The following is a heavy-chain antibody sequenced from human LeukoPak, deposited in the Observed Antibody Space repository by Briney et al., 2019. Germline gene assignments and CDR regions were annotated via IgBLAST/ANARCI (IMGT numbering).Heavy chain of an antibody. CDR2: IYYSGST. CDR3: AREGVVPAAIGRDY. D-gene: IGHD2-2*02. V-gene: IGHV4-30-4*08. CDR1: GGSISSGDYY. J-gene: IGHJ4*02. Sequence: SETLSLTCTVSGGSISSGDYYWSWLRQPPGKGLEWIGYIYYSGSTYYNPSLKSRVTISVDTSKNQFSLKLSSVTAADTGVYYCAREGVVPAAIGRDYWGQGTLVTVSS.